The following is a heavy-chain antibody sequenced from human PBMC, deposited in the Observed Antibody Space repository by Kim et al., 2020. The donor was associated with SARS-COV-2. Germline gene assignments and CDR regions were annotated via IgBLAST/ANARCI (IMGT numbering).Heavy chain of an antibody. Sequence: SETLSLSCVVSGESLSDYQWTWIRQSPGKGLEWIGEVSRSGGTKYNPSLESRVIISQDSSKSLFSLKLRSVTAADTAVYYCARGSLAYSYGPIDYWGQGTLVTGSS. V-gene: IGHV4-34*01. D-gene: IGHD5-18*01. J-gene: IGHJ1*01. CDR2: VSRSGGT. CDR3: ARGSLAYSYGPIDY. CDR1: GESLSDYQ.